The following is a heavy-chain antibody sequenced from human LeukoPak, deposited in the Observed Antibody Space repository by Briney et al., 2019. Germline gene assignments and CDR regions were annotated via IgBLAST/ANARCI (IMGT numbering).Heavy chain of an antibody. CDR2: ISRSSSTI. V-gene: IGHV3-48*04. CDR3: ARDNDSPKWYFDL. CDR1: GFTFSSYS. D-gene: IGHD2-15*01. J-gene: IGHJ2*01. Sequence: QPGGSLRLSCAASGFTFSSYSMSWVRQAPGKGLEWLSYISRSSSTIYYADSVKGRFTISRDTAKSSLYLQMNSLRAEDTAVYYCARDNDSPKWYFDLWGRGTLVTVSS.